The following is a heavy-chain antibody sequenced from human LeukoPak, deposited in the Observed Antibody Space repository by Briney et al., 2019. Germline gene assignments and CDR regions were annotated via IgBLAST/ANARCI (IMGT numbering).Heavy chain of an antibody. Sequence: PSQTLSLTCTVSGGSISSGGYYWSWIRQPPGKGLEWIGYIYHSESTYYNPSLKSRVTISLDRSKNQFSLKLSSVTAADTAVYFCARAPVARPYYFDYWGQGTLVTVSS. CDR1: GGSISSGGYY. V-gene: IGHV4-30-2*01. CDR2: IYHSEST. J-gene: IGHJ4*02. D-gene: IGHD4-23*01. CDR3: ARAPVARPYYFDY.